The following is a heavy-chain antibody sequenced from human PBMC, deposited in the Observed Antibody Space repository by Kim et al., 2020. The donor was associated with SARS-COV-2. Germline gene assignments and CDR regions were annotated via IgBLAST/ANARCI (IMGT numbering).Heavy chain of an antibody. J-gene: IGHJ5*02. CDR3: ARAGIGYCTNGVCPDFDP. D-gene: IGHD2-8*01. CDR1: GYTFTSYG. V-gene: IGHV1-18*01. Sequence: ASVKVSCKASGYTFTSYGISWVRQAPGQGLEWMGWISAYNGNTNYAQKLQGRVTMTTDTSTSTAYMELRSLRSDDTAVYYCARAGIGYCTNGVCPDFDPWGQGTLVTVSS. CDR2: ISAYNGNT.